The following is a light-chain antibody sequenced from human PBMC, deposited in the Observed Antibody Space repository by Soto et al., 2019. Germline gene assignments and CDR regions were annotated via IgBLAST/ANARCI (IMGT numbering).Light chain of an antibody. CDR1: QSVSSY. Sequence: EIVLTQSPGTLSLSPGERATLSCRASQSVSSYLTWYQQKPGQAPRLLIYAASKRATGVPARFSGSGFGTDYTLTISSLEPEDFAVYYCQQRSKWLTFGGGTKVQIK. V-gene: IGKV3-11*01. CDR2: AAS. CDR3: QQRSKWLT. J-gene: IGKJ4*01.